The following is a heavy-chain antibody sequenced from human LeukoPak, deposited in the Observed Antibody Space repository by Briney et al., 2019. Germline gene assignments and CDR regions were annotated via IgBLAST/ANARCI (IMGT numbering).Heavy chain of an antibody. CDR3: ARDVTTNWGTDWYFDL. CDR1: GYTFTSYA. V-gene: IGHV1-3*02. J-gene: IGHJ2*01. Sequence: ASVKVTCKASGYTFTSYAMDWVRQAPGQRLEWMGWSNAGNGNTKYSQEFQGRVTITADKSTSTAYMELSSLRSEDTAVYYCARDVTTNWGTDWYFDLWGRGTLVTVSS. D-gene: IGHD7-27*01. CDR2: SNAGNGNT.